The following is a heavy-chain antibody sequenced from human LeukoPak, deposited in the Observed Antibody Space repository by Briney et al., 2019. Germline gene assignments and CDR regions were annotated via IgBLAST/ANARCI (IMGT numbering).Heavy chain of an antibody. D-gene: IGHD3-9*01. J-gene: IGHJ5*02. CDR1: GYTFTSYD. V-gene: IGHV1-8*03. Sequence: ASVKVSCKASGYTFTSYDINWVRQATGRGLEWMGWMNPNSGNTGYAQKFQGRVTITRNTSISTAYMELRSLRSDDTAVYYCARESLRYFDPWGQGALVTVSS. CDR2: MNPNSGNT. CDR3: ARESLRYFDP.